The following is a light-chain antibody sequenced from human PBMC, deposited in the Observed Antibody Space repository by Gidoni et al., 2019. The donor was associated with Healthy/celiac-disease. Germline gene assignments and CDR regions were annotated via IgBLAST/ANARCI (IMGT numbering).Light chain of an antibody. CDR1: QSVISY. CDR2: DAS. Sequence: IVFTQSPSTLSLSPGERATLSCRASQSVISYLAWYQQKPGQAHRLLIYDASNRATGIPARFSGSGCGTDFNRSSSSLEPEDFEVYYCQQRSNWTLTFGPGTKVDIK. J-gene: IGKJ3*01. CDR3: QQRSNWTLT. V-gene: IGKV3-11*01.